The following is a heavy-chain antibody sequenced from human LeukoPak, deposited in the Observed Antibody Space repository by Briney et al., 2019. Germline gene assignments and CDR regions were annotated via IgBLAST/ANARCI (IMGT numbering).Heavy chain of an antibody. V-gene: IGHV4-34*01. CDR3: ARAHVGYSYGHDV. CDR1: GGSFSGYY. Sequence: SETLSLTCAVYGGSFSGYYWSWIRQPPGKGLEWIGEINHSGSTNYNPSLKSRVTISVDTSKNQFSLKLSSVTAEDTAVYYCARAHVGYSYGHDVWGKGTTVTVSS. J-gene: IGHJ6*04. D-gene: IGHD5-18*01. CDR2: INHSGST.